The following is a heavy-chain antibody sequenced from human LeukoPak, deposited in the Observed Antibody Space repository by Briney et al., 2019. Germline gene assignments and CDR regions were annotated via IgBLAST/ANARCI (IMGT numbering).Heavy chain of an antibody. D-gene: IGHD2-15*01. V-gene: IGHV4-34*01. J-gene: IGHJ6*02. CDR3: ARGGVVAATLRQYGMDV. Sequence: PSETLSLTCAVYGGSFSGYYWNWIRQPPGKGLEWIGEINHSGSTNYNPSLKSRVTISVDTSKNQFSLKLSSVTAADTAVYYCARGGVVAATLRQYGMDVWGQGTTVTVS. CDR1: GGSFSGYY. CDR2: INHSGST.